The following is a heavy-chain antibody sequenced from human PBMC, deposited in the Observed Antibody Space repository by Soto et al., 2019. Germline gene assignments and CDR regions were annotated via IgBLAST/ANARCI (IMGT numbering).Heavy chain of an antibody. CDR3: AKDPREGATTARYFDY. CDR2: ISGSGGST. J-gene: IGHJ4*02. D-gene: IGHD1-26*01. V-gene: IGHV3-23*01. CDR1: GFTFSTYA. Sequence: GGSLRLSCAASGFTFSTYAMSWVRQAPGKGLEWVSAISGSGGSTYYADSVKGRFTISRDNSKNTLYLQMNSLRVEDTAVYYCAKDPREGATTARYFDYWGQGTLVTVSS.